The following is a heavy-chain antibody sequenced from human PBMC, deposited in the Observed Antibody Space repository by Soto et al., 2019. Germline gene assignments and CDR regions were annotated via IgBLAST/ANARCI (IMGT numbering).Heavy chain of an antibody. J-gene: IGHJ5*02. CDR1: GGSISSGDYY. D-gene: IGHD2-21*02. CDR2: IYYSGST. V-gene: IGHV4-30-4*01. Sequence: SETLSLICTVSGGSISSGDYYWSWIRQPPGKGLEWIGYIYYSGSTYYNPSLKSRVTISVDTSKDQFSLKLNSVTAADTAVYYCARAMVVTQNWFAPWGQGTLVTVSS. CDR3: ARAMVVTQNWFAP.